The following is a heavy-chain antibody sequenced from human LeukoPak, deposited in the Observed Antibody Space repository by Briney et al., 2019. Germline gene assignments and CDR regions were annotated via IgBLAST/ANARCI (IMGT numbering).Heavy chain of an antibody. CDR3: ARGGGIVVVPSPSDAFDI. V-gene: IGHV1-3*01. Sequence: ASVKVSCKASGYTFTSYAMHWVRQAPGQRPEWMGWINAGNGNTKYSQKFQGRVTITRDTSASTAYMELSSLRSEDTAVYYCARGGGIVVVPSPSDAFDIWGQGTMVTVSS. D-gene: IGHD3-22*01. CDR1: GYTFTSYA. CDR2: INAGNGNT. J-gene: IGHJ3*02.